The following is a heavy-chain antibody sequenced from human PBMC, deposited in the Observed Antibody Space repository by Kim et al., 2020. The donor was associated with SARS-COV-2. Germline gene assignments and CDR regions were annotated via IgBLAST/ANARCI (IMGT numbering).Heavy chain of an antibody. CDR3: AKVCSVYTNYHYTVMDV. Sequence: GGSLRLSCAASGFTFSSYCMTWVRQTPDKGLEWVAVITYDGSEKYYADSVKGRFTISRDNSKKTLYLQMNSLRAEDTAVYYCAKVCSVYTNYHYTVMDV. CDR2: ITYDGSEK. D-gene: IGHD5-12*01. J-gene: IGHJ6*01. V-gene: IGHV3-30*18. CDR1: GFTFSSYC.